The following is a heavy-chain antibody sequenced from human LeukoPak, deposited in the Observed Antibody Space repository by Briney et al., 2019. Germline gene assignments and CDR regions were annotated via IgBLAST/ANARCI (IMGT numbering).Heavy chain of an antibody. D-gene: IGHD7-27*01. CDR2: IIPVFGTS. Sequence: ASVKVSCKASGGAFSSYSISWVRQAPGQGLEWVGGIIPVFGTSNYAQKFQGRVTVTTDESTSTAYMELSSLKSEDTAIYYCARGLGINRGWFDSWGQGTLVTVSS. V-gene: IGHV1-69*05. CDR1: GGAFSSYS. J-gene: IGHJ5*01. CDR3: ARGLGINRGWFDS.